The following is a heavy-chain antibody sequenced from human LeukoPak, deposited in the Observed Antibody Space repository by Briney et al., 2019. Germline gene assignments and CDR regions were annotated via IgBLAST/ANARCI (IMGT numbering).Heavy chain of an antibody. CDR2: IIPIFGTA. CDR3: ARGEEPYDILTGYSY. D-gene: IGHD3-9*01. V-gene: IGHV1-69*06. J-gene: IGHJ4*02. CDR1: GYTFTSYG. Sequence: ASVKVSCKASGYTFTSYGISWVRQAPGQGLEWMGGIIPIFGTANYAQKFQGRVTITADKSTSTAYMELSSLRSEDTAVYYCARGEEPYDILTGYSYWGQGTLVTVSS.